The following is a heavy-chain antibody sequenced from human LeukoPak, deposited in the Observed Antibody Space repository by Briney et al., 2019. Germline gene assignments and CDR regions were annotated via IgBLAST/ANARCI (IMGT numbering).Heavy chain of an antibody. Sequence: SETLSLTCTVSGGSISSSSYYWGWIRQPPGKGPEWIGSIYYSGSTYYNPSLKSRVTISVDTSKNQFSLKLSSVTAADTAVYYCASHQPLMGNYWGQGTLVTVSS. CDR2: IYYSGST. D-gene: IGHD1-26*01. CDR3: ASHQPLMGNY. J-gene: IGHJ4*02. V-gene: IGHV4-39*07. CDR1: GGSISSSSYY.